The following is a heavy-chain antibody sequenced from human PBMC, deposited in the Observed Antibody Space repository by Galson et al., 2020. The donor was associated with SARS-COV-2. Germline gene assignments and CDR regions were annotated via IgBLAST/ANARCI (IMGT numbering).Heavy chain of an antibody. V-gene: IGHV6-1*01. Sequence: SQTLSLTCAISGDSVSSNSAAWNWIRQSPSRGLEWLGRTYYRSKWYNDYAVSVKSRITINPDTSKNQFSLQLNSVTPEDTAVYYCARAGTNHYYYYYGMDVWGQGTTVTVSS. D-gene: IGHD1-1*01. CDR3: ARAGTNHYYYYYGMDV. CDR1: GDSVSSNSAA. J-gene: IGHJ6*02. CDR2: TYYRSKWYN.